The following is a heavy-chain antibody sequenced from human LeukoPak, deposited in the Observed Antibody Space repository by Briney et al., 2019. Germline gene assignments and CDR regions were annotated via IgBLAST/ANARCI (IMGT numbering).Heavy chain of an antibody. CDR3: ARLSTSSYYYYYYYMDV. CDR1: GFTFSSYA. Sequence: GGSLRLSCAASGFTFSSYAMSWVRQAPGKGLEWVSAISGSGGSTYYADSVKGRFTISRDNAKNSLYLQMNSLRAEDTALYYCARLSTSSYYYYYYYMDVWGKGTTVTISS. CDR2: ISGSGGST. D-gene: IGHD3-16*01. J-gene: IGHJ6*03. V-gene: IGHV3-23*01.